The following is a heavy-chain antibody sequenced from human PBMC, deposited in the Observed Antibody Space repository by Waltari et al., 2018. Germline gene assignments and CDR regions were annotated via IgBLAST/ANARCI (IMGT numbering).Heavy chain of an antibody. Sequence: QLQLQESGPGLVKPSETLSLTCTVSGGSISSSSYYWGWIRQPPGKGLEWIGSIYYSGSTYYNPSLKSRVTISVDTSKNQFSLKLSSVTAADTAVYYCARLGFAGFWSGYYDYWGQGTLVTVSS. CDR2: IYYSGST. J-gene: IGHJ4*02. V-gene: IGHV4-39*01. D-gene: IGHD3-3*01. CDR1: GGSISSSSYY. CDR3: ARLGFAGFWSGYYDY.